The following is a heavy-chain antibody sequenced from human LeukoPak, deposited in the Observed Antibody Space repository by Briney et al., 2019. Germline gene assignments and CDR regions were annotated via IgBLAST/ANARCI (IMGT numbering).Heavy chain of an antibody. V-gene: IGHV1-2*02. CDR2: FNPDTGAT. CDR1: GYTFTGYY. J-gene: IGHJ5*02. D-gene: IGHD2-15*01. Sequence: GASVKVSCRXSGYTFTGYYMHWVRQAPGQGLEWMGWFNPDTGATNYSQKFQGRVTMTRDTSISTAYLELNRLRSDDTAVYYCARPLLGYCTGGSCYQFDPWGQRTLVTVSS. CDR3: ARPLLGYCTGGSCYQFDP.